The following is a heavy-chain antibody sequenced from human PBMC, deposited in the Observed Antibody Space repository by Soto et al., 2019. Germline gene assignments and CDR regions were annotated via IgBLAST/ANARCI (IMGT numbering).Heavy chain of an antibody. J-gene: IGHJ5*02. D-gene: IGHD3-9*01. CDR1: SGSISSSNW. CDR3: ARGKEILTDSNWFDP. CDR2: IYHSGST. V-gene: IGHV4-4*02. Sequence: SETLSLTCAVSSGSISSSNWWSWVRQPPGKGLEWIGEIYHSGSTNYNPSLKSRVTISVDKSKNQFSLKLSSVTAADTAVYYCARGKEILTDSNWFDPWGQGTLVTVSS.